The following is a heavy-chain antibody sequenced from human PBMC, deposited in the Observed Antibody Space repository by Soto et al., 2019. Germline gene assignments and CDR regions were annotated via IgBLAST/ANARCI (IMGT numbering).Heavy chain of an antibody. J-gene: IGHJ6*02. CDR2: LSGSGDTT. CDR1: GFTFSSYG. CDR3: AKGTQFFYYYGMDV. Sequence: GGSLRLSCAASGFTFSSYGMNWVRQAPGKGLEWVSALSGSGDTTYYADSVRGRFSISRDNSKNTLYLQMSSLRGEDTAVYYCAKGTQFFYYYGMDVWGQGTTVTVSS. V-gene: IGHV3-23*01.